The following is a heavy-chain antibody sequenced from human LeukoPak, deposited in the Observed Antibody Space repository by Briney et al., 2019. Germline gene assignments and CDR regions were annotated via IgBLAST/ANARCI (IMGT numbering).Heavy chain of an antibody. J-gene: IGHJ3*02. V-gene: IGHV3-23*01. CDR3: ARDLLYSGSYVDAFDI. CDR1: EFIFRSYL. D-gene: IGHD1-26*01. CDR2: ISSSGDST. Sequence: GGSLRLSCAASEFIFRSYLMSWVRQAPGKGLEWVSTISSSGDSTYYADSVKGRFTISRDNSKNTLYLQMNSLRAEDTAVYYCARDLLYSGSYVDAFDIWGQGTMVTVSS.